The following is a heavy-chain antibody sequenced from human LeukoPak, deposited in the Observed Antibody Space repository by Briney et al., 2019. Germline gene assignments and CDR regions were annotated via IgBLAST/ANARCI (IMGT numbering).Heavy chain of an antibody. J-gene: IGHJ6*03. CDR2: IYSSGST. V-gene: IGHV4-4*07. Sequence: SEPLSLTCTVSGGSISSYYWSWIRQPAGKGLEWIGRIYSSGSTDYNPSLKSRVTMSVDTSKNQFSLKLSSVIAADTAVYHCARDNSSTSYYYSYMDVWGKGTTVTVSS. CDR1: GGSISSYY. CDR3: ARDNSSTSYYYSYMDV. D-gene: IGHD2-2*01.